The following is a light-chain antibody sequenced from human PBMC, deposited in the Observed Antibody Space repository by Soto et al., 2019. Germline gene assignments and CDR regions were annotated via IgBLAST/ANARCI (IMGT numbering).Light chain of an antibody. CDR3: RKYHRCRVT. V-gene: IGKV1-5*01. CDR1: QTISIW. Sequence: LSVAISDTVXXTWRASQTISIWLAWYQQKPGSAPNLMISDASTLKRGVPSRFSAPGSRTEFTLAVGGLRPYDFEASYCRKYHRCRVTFG. J-gene: IGKJ1*01. CDR2: DAS.